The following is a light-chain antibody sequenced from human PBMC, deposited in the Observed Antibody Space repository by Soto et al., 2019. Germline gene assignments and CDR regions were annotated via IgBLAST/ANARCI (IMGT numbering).Light chain of an antibody. J-gene: IGKJ1*01. Sequence: DIQMTQSPSTLSASVGDRVTISCRASQTIYNWLAWYQQKPGKAPNLLIYGVSNLASGVPSRFSGTGSGTEFTLTISSLRPDDFATYYCQQYAGYPWTFGHGTKVEIK. CDR3: QQYAGYPWT. CDR1: QTIYNW. CDR2: GVS. V-gene: IGKV1-5*03.